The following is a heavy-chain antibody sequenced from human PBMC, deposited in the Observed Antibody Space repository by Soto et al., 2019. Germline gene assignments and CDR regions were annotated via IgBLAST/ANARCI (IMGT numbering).Heavy chain of an antibody. J-gene: IGHJ5*02. Sequence: SETLSLTCTVSGGSISSYYWSWIRQPPGKGLEWIGYIYYSGSTNYNPSLKSRVTISVGTSKNQFSLKLSSVTAADTAVYYCARDSGYDDGFDPWGQGTLVTVSS. V-gene: IGHV4-59*01. D-gene: IGHD5-12*01. CDR3: ARDSGYDDGFDP. CDR1: GGSISSYY. CDR2: IYYSGST.